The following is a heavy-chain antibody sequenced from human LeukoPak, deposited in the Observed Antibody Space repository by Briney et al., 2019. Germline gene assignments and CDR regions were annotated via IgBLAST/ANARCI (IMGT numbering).Heavy chain of an antibody. Sequence: PGGSLRLSCTASGFTFSIYTMKWVRQAPGKGLEWVSSISSSGSYICYADSVRGRFTISRDNAKNSLYLQMNSLRAEDTAVYYCARAYATYYYGSAWGQGTLVTVSS. CDR3: ARAYATYYYGSA. D-gene: IGHD3-10*01. CDR1: GFTFSIYT. V-gene: IGHV3-21*06. J-gene: IGHJ5*02. CDR2: ISSSGSYI.